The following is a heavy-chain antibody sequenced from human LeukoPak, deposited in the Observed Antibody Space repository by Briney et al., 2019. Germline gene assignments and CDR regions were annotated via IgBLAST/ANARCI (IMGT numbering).Heavy chain of an antibody. D-gene: IGHD2-21*02. J-gene: IGHJ4*02. V-gene: IGHV3-48*01. CDR3: AREGLAYCGGDCYSLPFDY. Sequence: PGGSLRLSCAASGFTFSSYSMNWVRQAPGKGLEWVSYISSSSSTIYYADSVKGRFTISRDNAKNSLYLQMNSLRAEDTAVYYCAREGLAYCGGDCYSLPFDYWGQGTLVTVSS. CDR2: ISSSSSTI. CDR1: GFTFSSYS.